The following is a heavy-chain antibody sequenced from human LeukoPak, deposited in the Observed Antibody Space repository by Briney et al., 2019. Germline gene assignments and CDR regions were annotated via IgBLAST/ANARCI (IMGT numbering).Heavy chain of an antibody. CDR1: GFTFDDYG. CDR2: INWNGGNT. J-gene: IGHJ6*03. Sequence: GGSLRLSCAASGFTFDDYGMSWVRQAPGKGLEWVSGINWNGGNTGYADSVKGRFTISRDNAKNSLYLQMNSLRAENTALYYCARAYSGYENYYYYYYMDVWGKGTTVTVSS. D-gene: IGHD5-12*01. CDR3: ARAYSGYENYYYYYYMDV. V-gene: IGHV3-20*04.